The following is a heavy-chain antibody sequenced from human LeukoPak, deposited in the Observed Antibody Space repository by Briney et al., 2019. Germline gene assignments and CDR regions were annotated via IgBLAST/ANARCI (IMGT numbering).Heavy chain of an antibody. CDR2: ITSDGTAT. V-gene: IGHV3-74*01. Sequence: VQPGGSLILSCVASGFTFSNYWTHWVRPAPGKGLVWVSRITSDGTATTYADSVKGRFTISRDNAKNTLYLQMNSLRVEDTALYYCARGYNYANDFDSWGQGTLVSVSS. CDR3: ARGYNYANDFDS. D-gene: IGHD5-24*01. CDR1: GFTFSNYW. J-gene: IGHJ4*02.